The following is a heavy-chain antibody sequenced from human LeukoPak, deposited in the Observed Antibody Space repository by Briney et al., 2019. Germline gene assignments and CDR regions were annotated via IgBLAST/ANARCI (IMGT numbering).Heavy chain of an antibody. CDR3: ARDRHGYSYGSFDY. J-gene: IGHJ4*02. CDR2: IHYSGST. CDR1: GGSTSSYY. Sequence: SEALSLTCTVSGGSTSSYYWSWIRQPPGKGLEWIGYIHYSGSTNYNPSLKSRVTISVDKSKNQFSLKLSSVTAADTAVYYCARDRHGYSYGSFDYWGQGTLVTVSS. D-gene: IGHD5-18*01. V-gene: IGHV4-59*12.